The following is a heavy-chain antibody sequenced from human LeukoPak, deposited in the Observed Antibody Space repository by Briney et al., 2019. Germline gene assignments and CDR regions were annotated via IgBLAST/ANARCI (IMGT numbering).Heavy chain of an antibody. J-gene: IGHJ4*02. CDR3: ATTLYGSGSYYAKY. D-gene: IGHD3-10*01. Sequence: PSETLPLTCTVSGGSISSYYWNWIRQSPGKGLEWIGYIHYSGSTNYNPSLQSRVTISVDTSKNQFSLKLTSMTAADTAVYYCATTLYGSGSYYAKYWGQGSLVTVSS. CDR2: IHYSGST. V-gene: IGHV4-59*01. CDR1: GGSISSYY.